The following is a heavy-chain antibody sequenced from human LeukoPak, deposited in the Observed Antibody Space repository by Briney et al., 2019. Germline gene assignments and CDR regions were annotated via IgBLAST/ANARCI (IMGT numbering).Heavy chain of an antibody. CDR1: GFTFRRYD. J-gene: IGHJ4*02. V-gene: IGHV3-13*01. Sequence: GGSLRLSCAASGFTFRRYDMHWVRQATGKGLEWVSAIGTAGDTYYPGSVKGRFTISRENAKNSLYLQMNSLRAGDTAVYYCARSRIAAAATEGYFDYWGQGTLVTVSS. D-gene: IGHD6-13*01. CDR2: IGTAGDT. CDR3: ARSRIAAAATEGYFDY.